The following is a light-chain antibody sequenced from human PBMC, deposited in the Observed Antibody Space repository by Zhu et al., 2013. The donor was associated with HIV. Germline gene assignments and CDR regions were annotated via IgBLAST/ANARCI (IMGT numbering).Light chain of an antibody. V-gene: IGKV3-11*01. CDR1: QSVSSY. Sequence: EIVLTQSPATLSLSPGERATLSCRASQSVSSYLTWYQRKPGQAPRLLIYHVSNRATGIPARFSGSGSGTDFTLTISSLESEDFAVYYCQQRSGWPLTFGGGTKVEIK. CDR3: QQRSGWPLT. J-gene: IGKJ4*01. CDR2: HVS.